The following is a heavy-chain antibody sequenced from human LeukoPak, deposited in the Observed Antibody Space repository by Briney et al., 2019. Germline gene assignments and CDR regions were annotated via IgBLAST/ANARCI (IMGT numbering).Heavy chain of an antibody. CDR3: ARDLMVYAIFDY. Sequence: SETLSLTCTVSGGSISSYYWSWLRQPAGQGLEWIGRIYTSGSTNYNPSLKSRVTMSVNTSKNQFSLKLSSVTAADTAVYYCARDLMVYAIFDYWGQGTLVTVSS. V-gene: IGHV4-4*07. CDR2: IYTSGST. J-gene: IGHJ4*02. D-gene: IGHD2-8*02. CDR1: GGSISSYY.